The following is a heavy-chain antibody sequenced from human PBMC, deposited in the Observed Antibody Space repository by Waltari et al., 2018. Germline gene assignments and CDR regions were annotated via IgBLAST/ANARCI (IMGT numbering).Heavy chain of an antibody. Sequence: EVQLVESGGDLVQPGGSLRLSCAASGFTFSNYWMPWVRQAPGKGLAGVSRMNVDGSSTVYANSVAGRFTISRDNAKNTVYLEMSGLRAEDTAVYYCASGNIWGSYRSGWFDPWGQGTLVTVSS. CDR3: ASGNIWGSYRSGWFDP. V-gene: IGHV3-74*01. CDR1: GFTFSNYW. CDR2: MNVDGSST. D-gene: IGHD3-16*02. J-gene: IGHJ5*02.